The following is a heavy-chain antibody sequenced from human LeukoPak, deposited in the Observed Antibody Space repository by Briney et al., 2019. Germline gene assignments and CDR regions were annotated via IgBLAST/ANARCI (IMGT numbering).Heavy chain of an antibody. D-gene: IGHD5-18*01. Sequence: GGSLRLSCAASGFTFTNYWMHWVRQVPGQGLVWVSRINRDGSSTSYAGSVKGRFTISRDNAKNTLYLQMNTLRVGDTAVYYCARGEYTYGLDWGQGTLVTVSS. CDR3: ARGEYTYGLD. CDR2: INRDGSST. V-gene: IGHV3-74*01. CDR1: GFTFTNYW. J-gene: IGHJ4*02.